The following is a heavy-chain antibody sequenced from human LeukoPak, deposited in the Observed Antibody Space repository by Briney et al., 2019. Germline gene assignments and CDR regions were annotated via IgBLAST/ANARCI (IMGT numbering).Heavy chain of an antibody. CDR2: ISYSGAT. V-gene: IGHV4-39*01. J-gene: IGHJ5*02. CDR3: ASLPRYDFWA. CDR1: GRSISTTNFY. Sequence: SETLSLTCTVSGRSISTTNFYWGWIRQPPGKGLKWIGSISYSGATYYNPSLKSRLTVSADTSKKEVSLRLNSVTAADTAVYYCASLPRYDFWAWGQGNLVIVSS. D-gene: IGHD3-3*01.